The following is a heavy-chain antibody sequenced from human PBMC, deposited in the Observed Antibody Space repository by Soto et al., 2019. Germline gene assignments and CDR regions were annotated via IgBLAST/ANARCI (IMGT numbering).Heavy chain of an antibody. CDR2: ISGSGGST. J-gene: IGHJ4*02. V-gene: IGHV3-23*01. CDR1: GFTFSSYA. Sequence: EVQLLESGGGLVQPGGSLRLSCAASGFTFSSYAMSWVRQAPGKGLEWVSVISGSGGSTYYADSVKGRFTICRDNSKXXXXXXXXXXXXXXXXXXXXXXXXXXXXXDYWGQGTLVTVSS. CDR3: XXXXXXXXXDY.